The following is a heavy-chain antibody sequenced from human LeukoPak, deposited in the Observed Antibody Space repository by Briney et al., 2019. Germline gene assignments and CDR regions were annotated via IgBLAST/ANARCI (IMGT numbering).Heavy chain of an antibody. J-gene: IGHJ4*02. D-gene: IGHD5-24*01. CDR3: GRVDMATNKDY. CDR1: GYTFFNYG. Sequence: ASVKVSCKASGYTFFNYGISWVRQATGQGLEWMGWISAENGNTGYVENLQGRVTMTTDTSTSTGYMELRSLRYDDTAVYYCGRVDMATNKDYWGQGTLVTVSS. V-gene: IGHV1-18*01. CDR2: ISAENGNT.